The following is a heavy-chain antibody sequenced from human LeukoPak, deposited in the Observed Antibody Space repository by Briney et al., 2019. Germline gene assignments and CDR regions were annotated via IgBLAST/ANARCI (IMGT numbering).Heavy chain of an antibody. CDR3: ARARYVNSFYAFDI. CDR1: GGSISSNY. Sequence: SETLSLTCTVSGGSISSNYWNWIRQPPGKGLEWIGNIYYSGSTKYNPSLESRVTISVDTSKNQFSLKLSSVTAADTAVYYCARARYVNSFYAFDIWGQGTLVTVSS. J-gene: IGHJ3*02. V-gene: IGHV4-59*08. D-gene: IGHD3-9*01. CDR2: IYYSGST.